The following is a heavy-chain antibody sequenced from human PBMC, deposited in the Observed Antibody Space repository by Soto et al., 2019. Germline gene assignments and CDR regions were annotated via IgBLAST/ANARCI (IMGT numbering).Heavy chain of an antibody. CDR1: GDSISSSNYF. V-gene: IGHV4-39*01. CDR3: ARRYGWLYFDY. Sequence: SETLSLTCTVSGDSISSSNYFWGWIRQPPGKGLEWIGTIFYSGSTYYNPSLKSRVTISVDTSKNQFSLKLTSVTAADTALYYCARRYGWLYFDYWGQGSLVTVLL. J-gene: IGHJ4*02. CDR2: IFYSGST. D-gene: IGHD3-10*01.